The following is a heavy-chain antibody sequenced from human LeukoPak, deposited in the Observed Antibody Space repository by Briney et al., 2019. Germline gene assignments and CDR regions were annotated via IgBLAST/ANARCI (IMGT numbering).Heavy chain of an antibody. CDR3: ARTWIQLWAFDF. V-gene: IGHV3-48*01. CDR2: ISSSSSTI. D-gene: IGHD5-18*01. J-gene: IGHJ4*02. Sequence: GGSLRLSCAASGFTLSSYSMNWVRQAPGRGLEWVSYISSSSSTIYYADSVKGRFTISRDNAKNSLYLQMNSLSAEDTAVYYCARTWIQLWAFDFWGQGTLVTVSS. CDR1: GFTLSSYS.